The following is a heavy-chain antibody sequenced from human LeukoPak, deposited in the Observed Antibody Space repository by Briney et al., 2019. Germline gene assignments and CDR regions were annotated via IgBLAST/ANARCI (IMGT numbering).Heavy chain of an antibody. CDR1: GGSISSGDYY. CDR3: ARDGRYNWNLIDH. CDR2: IYYSGST. V-gene: IGHV4-30-4*01. Sequence: PSETLSLTCTVSGGSISSGDYYWSWIRQPPGKGLEWIGYIYYSGSTYYNPSLKSRVTISVDTSKNQFSLKLSSVTAADTAVYYCARDGRYNWNLIDHWGQGTLVTVSS. D-gene: IGHD1-20*01. J-gene: IGHJ4*02.